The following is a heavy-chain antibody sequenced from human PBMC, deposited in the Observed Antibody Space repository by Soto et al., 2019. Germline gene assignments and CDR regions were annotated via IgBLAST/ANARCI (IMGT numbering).Heavy chain of an antibody. CDR3: AREIGYCSGGSCPPRHYGMEV. CDR2: INPNSGGT. Sequence: GAALKVSCKTSGSTFTGYYIHCVRHSPGQGLELMGWINPNSGGTNYAQKFQGWVTMTRDTSISTAYMELSRLRSDDTAVYYCAREIGYCSGGSCPPRHYGMEVWGQGTTVTVSS. CDR1: GSTFTGYY. V-gene: IGHV1-2*04. D-gene: IGHD2-15*01. J-gene: IGHJ6*02.